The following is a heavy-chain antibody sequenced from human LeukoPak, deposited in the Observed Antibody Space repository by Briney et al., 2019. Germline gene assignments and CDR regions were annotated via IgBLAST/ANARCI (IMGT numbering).Heavy chain of an antibody. Sequence: PGGSLRLSCAASGFTFSSYGMHWVRQAPGKGLEWVAFIRYDGSNKYYADSVKGRFTTSRDNSKNTLYLQMNSLRAEDTAVYYCAKGDTAMVRRAFDIWGQGTMVTVSS. J-gene: IGHJ3*02. CDR1: GFTFSSYG. D-gene: IGHD5-18*01. CDR3: AKGDTAMVRRAFDI. CDR2: IRYDGSNK. V-gene: IGHV3-30*02.